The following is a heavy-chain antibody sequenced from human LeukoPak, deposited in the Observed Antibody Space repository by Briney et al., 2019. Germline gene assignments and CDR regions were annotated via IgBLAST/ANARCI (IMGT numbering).Heavy chain of an antibody. CDR1: GYTFTSYA. Sequence: ASVKVSCKASGYTFTSYAMNWVRQAPGQGLEWMGWINTNTGNPTYAQGFTGRFVFSLDTSVSTAYLQISSLKAEDTAVYYCARDLRPYYYGSVNAFDIWGQGTMVTVSS. J-gene: IGHJ3*02. D-gene: IGHD3-10*01. V-gene: IGHV7-4-1*02. CDR3: ARDLRPYYYGSVNAFDI. CDR2: INTNTGNP.